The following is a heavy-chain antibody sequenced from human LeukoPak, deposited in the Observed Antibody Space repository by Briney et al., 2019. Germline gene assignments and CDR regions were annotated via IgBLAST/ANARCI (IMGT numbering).Heavy chain of an antibody. V-gene: IGHV3-21*01. CDR3: ARVRSWEFDY. D-gene: IGHD6-13*01. J-gene: IGHJ4*02. Sequence: AGGSLRLSCAASGFTFSSYSMNWVRQAPGKGLEWVSSISSSSSYIYYADSVKGRFTISRDNAKNSLYLQMNSLRAEDTAVYYCARVRSWEFDYWGQGTLVTVSS. CDR2: ISSSSSYI. CDR1: GFTFSSYS.